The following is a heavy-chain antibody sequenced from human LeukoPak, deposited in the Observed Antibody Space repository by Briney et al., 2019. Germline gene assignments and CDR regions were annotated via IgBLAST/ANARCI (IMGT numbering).Heavy chain of an antibody. CDR2: ISWNGGST. CDR3: AREQYYYDSSGYYEHYYYMDV. J-gene: IGHJ6*03. V-gene: IGHV3-20*04. D-gene: IGHD3-22*01. CDR1: GFIFSSYT. Sequence: GGSLTLSCSASGFIFSSYTMNWVRQAPGKGLEWVSGISWNGGSTGYADSVKGRFTISRDNAKNSLYLQMNSLRAEDTAFYYCAREQYYYDSSGYYEHYYYMDVWGKGTTVTVSS.